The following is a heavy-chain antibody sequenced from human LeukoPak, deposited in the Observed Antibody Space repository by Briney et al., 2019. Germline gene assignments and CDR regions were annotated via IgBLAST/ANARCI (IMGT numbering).Heavy chain of an antibody. CDR3: ARDEDFWSGYYKGGFDY. D-gene: IGHD3-3*01. CDR1: GFTFTSYA. Sequence: PGRSLRLSCAASGFTFTSYAVHWVRQAPGKGLEWVAVISYDGSSKYYADSVKGRFTISRDNSKNTLYLQMNSLRVEDTAVYYCARDEDFWSGYYKGGFDYWGQGTLVTVSS. CDR2: ISYDGSSK. J-gene: IGHJ4*02. V-gene: IGHV3-30*01.